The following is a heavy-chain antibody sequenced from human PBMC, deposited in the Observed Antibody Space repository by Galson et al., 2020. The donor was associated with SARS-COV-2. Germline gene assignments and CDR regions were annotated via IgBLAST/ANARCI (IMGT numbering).Heavy chain of an antibody. Sequence: SQTLSLTCAVYGGSFSGHYWSWIRQSPGEGLEWIGEITQSGSVNYNPSLKSRVTISADTSKNQFSLELRSVTAADTAVYYCARGLFRTTMVIVVFTSGSFYFDSWGQGTFVSVSS. CDR3: ARGLFRTTMVIVVFTSGSFYFDS. V-gene: IGHV4-34*01. CDR1: GGSFSGHY. CDR2: ITQSGSV. J-gene: IGHJ4*02. D-gene: IGHD3-22*01.